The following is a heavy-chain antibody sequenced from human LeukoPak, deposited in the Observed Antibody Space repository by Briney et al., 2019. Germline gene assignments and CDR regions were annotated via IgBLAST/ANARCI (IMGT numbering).Heavy chain of an antibody. J-gene: IGHJ4*02. CDR1: GFTFSSYG. Sequence: GGSLRLSCAASGFTFSSYGMHWVRQAPGKGLEWVAVIWYDGSNKYYADSVKGRFTISRDNSKSTLYLQMNSLRAEDTAVYYCARGEVSVVVVIDYWGQGTLVTVSS. D-gene: IGHD3-22*01. V-gene: IGHV3-33*01. CDR2: IWYDGSNK. CDR3: ARGEVSVVVVIDY.